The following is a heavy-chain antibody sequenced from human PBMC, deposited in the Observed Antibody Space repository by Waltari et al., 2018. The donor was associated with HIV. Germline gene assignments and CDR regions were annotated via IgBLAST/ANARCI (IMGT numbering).Heavy chain of an antibody. CDR2: IWYDASNE. J-gene: IGHJ4*02. D-gene: IGHD2-15*01. CDR1: GFIFSTYP. CDR3: ARRVAMRAPFDY. Sequence: QVQLVESGGGVVQPGRSLRLSCAASGFIFSTYPMHWVRQAPGKGLEWVAVIWYDASNEYYADSVKGRFTISRDNSKNTLYLQVNSLRIEDTAVYYCARRVAMRAPFDYWGQGTLVTVSS. V-gene: IGHV3-30*04.